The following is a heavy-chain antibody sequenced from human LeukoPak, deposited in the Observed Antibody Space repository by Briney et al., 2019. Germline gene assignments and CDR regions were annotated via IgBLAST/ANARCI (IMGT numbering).Heavy chain of an antibody. Sequence: ASVKVSCKASGYTFTSYDINWVRQATGQGLEWMGWMNPNSGNTGYAQKFQGRVTMTRNTSISTAYMELGSLRSEDTAVYYCARDSGHSSGWYTVDYWGEGTLVTVSS. J-gene: IGHJ4*02. CDR3: ARDSGHSSGWYTVDY. CDR2: MNPNSGNT. V-gene: IGHV1-8*01. CDR1: GYTFTSYD. D-gene: IGHD6-19*01.